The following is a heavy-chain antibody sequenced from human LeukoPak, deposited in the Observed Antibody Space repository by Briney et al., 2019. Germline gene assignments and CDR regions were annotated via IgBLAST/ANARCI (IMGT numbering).Heavy chain of an antibody. Sequence: ASVKVSCKASGNTFTAYYMHWVRRAPGQGLEWMGWINPNSGDTNYAQKFQGRVTMTADTSTNTAYMELRSLRSDDTAVYYCARGVFGDSDKWGQGTLVTVSS. CDR1: GNTFTAYY. CDR3: ARGVFGDSDK. J-gene: IGHJ4*02. CDR2: INPNSGDT. V-gene: IGHV1-2*02. D-gene: IGHD3-16*01.